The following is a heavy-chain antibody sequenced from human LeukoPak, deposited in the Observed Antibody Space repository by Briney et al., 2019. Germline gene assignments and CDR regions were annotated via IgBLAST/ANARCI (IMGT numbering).Heavy chain of an antibody. CDR3: ATLRLGESYFDY. J-gene: IGHJ4*02. CDR1: GFTFSSYG. V-gene: IGHV3-30*03. CDR2: ISYDGSNK. D-gene: IGHD3-16*01. Sequence: GGSLRLSCAASGFTFSSYGMHWVRQAPGKGLEWVAVISYDGSNKYYADSVKGRFTISRDNSKNTLYLQMNSPRAEDTAVYYCATLRLGESYFDYWGQGTLVTVSS.